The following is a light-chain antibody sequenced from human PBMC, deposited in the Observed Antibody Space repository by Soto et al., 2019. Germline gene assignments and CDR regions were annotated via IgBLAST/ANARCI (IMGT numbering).Light chain of an antibody. CDR3: NSYTSGSVL. J-gene: IGLJ2*01. CDR2: EGS. Sequence: QSVLTQPASVSGSPGQSITISCTGTNNDVVNFDHVSWYQQHPGKAPKLIIYEGSKRPSGVSTRFSGSKSGNTASVTISGLQAEDEADYYCNSYTSGSVLFGGGTKVTVL. CDR1: NNDVVNFDH. V-gene: IGLV2-14*02.